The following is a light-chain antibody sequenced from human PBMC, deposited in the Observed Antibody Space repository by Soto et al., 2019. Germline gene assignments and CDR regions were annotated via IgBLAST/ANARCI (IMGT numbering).Light chain of an antibody. V-gene: IGLV2-14*01. CDR1: RTDVGGYNF. CDR3: CSYVSSKTYV. Sequence: QAVLTQPAPVSGSPGQSITISCTGTRTDVGGYNFVSWYQQHPGKAPKLIIYEVSNRPSGASNRFSGSKSDNMASLTISGLQAEDEAESYCCSYVSSKTYVFGTGRKVTGL. J-gene: IGLJ1*01. CDR2: EVS.